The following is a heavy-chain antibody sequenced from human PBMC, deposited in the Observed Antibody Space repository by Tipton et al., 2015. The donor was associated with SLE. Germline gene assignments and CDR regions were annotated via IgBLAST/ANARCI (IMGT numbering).Heavy chain of an antibody. J-gene: IGHJ3*02. Sequence: TLSLTCTVSGGSISSYYWSWIRQPPGKGLEWIGYIYYSGSTNYNPSLKSRVTISVDTSKNQFSLKLSSVTAADTAVYYCARGGFGVTMIVGDAFDIWGQGTMVTVSS. D-gene: IGHD3-22*01. CDR2: IYYSGST. V-gene: IGHV4-59*01. CDR1: GGSISSYY. CDR3: ARGGFGVTMIVGDAFDI.